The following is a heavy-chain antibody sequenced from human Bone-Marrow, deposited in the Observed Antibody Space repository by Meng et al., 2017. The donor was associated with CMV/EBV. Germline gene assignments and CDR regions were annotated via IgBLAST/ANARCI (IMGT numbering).Heavy chain of an antibody. CDR3: ARGSYDSSGYYSGGPYYYGMDV. CDR2: IGTAGDT. V-gene: IGHV3-13*01. J-gene: IGHJ6*02. D-gene: IGHD3-22*01. CDR1: GFTFSSYD. Sequence: GESLKISCAASGFTFSSYDMHWVRQATGKGLEWVSAIGTAGDTYYPGSVKGRFTISRENAKNSLYLQMNSLRAGDTAVYYCARGSYDSSGYYSGGPYYYGMDVWGQGTTVPVSS.